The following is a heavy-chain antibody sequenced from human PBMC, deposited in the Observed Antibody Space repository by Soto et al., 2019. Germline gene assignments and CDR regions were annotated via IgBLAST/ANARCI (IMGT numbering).Heavy chain of an antibody. J-gene: IGHJ4*02. CDR1: GFTFSSYW. D-gene: IGHD6-19*01. CDR2: IKQDGSEK. Sequence: EVQLVESGGGLVQPGGSLRLSCAASGFTFSSYWMSWVRQAPGKGLEGVANIKQDGSEKYYVDSVKGRFTISRDNAKNSLYMQRNSLRAEDTAVYYCARDLSTRLISGWYAFDYWGQGTLVTVSS. V-gene: IGHV3-7*01. CDR3: ARDLSTRLISGWYAFDY.